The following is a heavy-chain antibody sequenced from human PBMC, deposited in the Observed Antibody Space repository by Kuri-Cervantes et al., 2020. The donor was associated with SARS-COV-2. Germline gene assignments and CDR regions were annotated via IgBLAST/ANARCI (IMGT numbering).Heavy chain of an antibody. J-gene: IGHJ5*02. D-gene: IGHD2-15*01. CDR2: IYYSGST. V-gene: IGHV4-59*01. Sequence: SETLSLTCTVSGGSISSYYWSWIRQPPGKGLEWIGYIYYSGSTNYNPSLKSRVTISVDTSKNQFSLKLSSVTAEDTAVYYCARTVGHWFDPWGQGTLVTVSS. CDR1: GGSISSYY. CDR3: ARTVGHWFDP.